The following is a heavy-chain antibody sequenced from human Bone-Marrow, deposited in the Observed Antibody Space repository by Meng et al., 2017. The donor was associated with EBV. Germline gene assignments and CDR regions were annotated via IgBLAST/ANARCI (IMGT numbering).Heavy chain of an antibody. V-gene: IGHV3-21*01. CDR2: ISSSSSYI. D-gene: IGHD3-3*01. CDR1: GFTFSSYS. J-gene: IGHJ4*02. Sequence: EVXLVESGGXLVKPGGALRLSCGASGFTFSSYSMNWVRQAPGKGLEWVSSISSSSSYIYYADSVKGRFTISRDNAKNSLYLQMNSLRAEDTAVYYCARDTIFGALGIFDYWGQGTLVTVSS. CDR3: ARDTIFGALGIFDY.